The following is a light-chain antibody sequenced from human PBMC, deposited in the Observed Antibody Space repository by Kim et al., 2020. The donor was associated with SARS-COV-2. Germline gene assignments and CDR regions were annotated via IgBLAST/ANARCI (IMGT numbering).Light chain of an antibody. J-gene: IGKJ2*01. CDR1: QSVSRSY. CDR2: DAS. Sequence: EIVLTQFPGTLSLSPGERGTLSCRASQSVSRSYLAWYQQRPGQAPSLLIYDASNRATGVPDRFSGSGSGTDFTLTISRVEPEDVAVFYCQQYGSSPYTFGQGTKREI. V-gene: IGKV3-20*01. CDR3: QQYGSSPYT.